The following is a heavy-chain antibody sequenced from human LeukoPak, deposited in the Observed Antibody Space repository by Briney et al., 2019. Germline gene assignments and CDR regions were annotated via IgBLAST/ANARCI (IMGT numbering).Heavy chain of an antibody. CDR1: GFTFSSYA. J-gene: IGHJ4*02. CDR2: ISKDGRDK. CDR3: AKDPRTAAAYYFDY. Sequence: GGSLRLSCVASGFTFSSYATHWVRQAPGKGLEWVAVISKDGRDKHHADSVKGRFTISRDNSKNTLYLQMDSLRAEDTAVYFCAKDPRTAAAYYFDYWGQGILVTVSS. D-gene: IGHD6-13*01. V-gene: IGHV3-30*18.